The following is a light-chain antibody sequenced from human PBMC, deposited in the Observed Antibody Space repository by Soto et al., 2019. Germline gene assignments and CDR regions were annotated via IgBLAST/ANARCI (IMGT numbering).Light chain of an antibody. J-gene: IGKJ4*01. Sequence: EVLLTQSPGTLSFSPEENDTISCRASQSVSSNYLAWYQQKPGQAPRLLIYGVSTRATGIPDRFSGSGSGTDFSLTISRLEPEDFALYYCQQYFTSPLTFGGGTK. V-gene: IGKV3-20*01. CDR2: GVS. CDR1: QSVSSNY. CDR3: QQYFTSPLT.